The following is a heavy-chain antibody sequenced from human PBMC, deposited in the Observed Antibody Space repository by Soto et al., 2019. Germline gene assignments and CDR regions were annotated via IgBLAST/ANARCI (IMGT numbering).Heavy chain of an antibody. Sequence: QVQLQQWGAGLLKPSETLSLTCAVYGGSFSGYYWSWIRQPPGKGLEWIGEINHSGSTNYNPSLKSRATISVDTSKNQFSLKLSSVTAADTAVYYCAREGIAAINFDYWGQGTLVTVSS. CDR2: INHSGST. CDR3: AREGIAAINFDY. J-gene: IGHJ4*02. D-gene: IGHD6-25*01. V-gene: IGHV4-34*01. CDR1: GGSFSGYY.